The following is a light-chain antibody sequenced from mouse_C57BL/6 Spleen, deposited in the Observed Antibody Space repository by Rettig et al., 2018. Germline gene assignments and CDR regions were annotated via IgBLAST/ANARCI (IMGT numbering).Light chain of an antibody. Sequence: QIVLTQSPAIMSASPGEKVTMTCSASSSVSYMHWYQQKSGTSPKRWIYDTSKLASGVPARFSGSGSGTSYSLTISSMEAEDAATYYCQQWSSNPPTFGGGTKPEIK. CDR1: SSVSY. V-gene: IGKV4-59*01. CDR2: DTS. J-gene: IGKJ2*01. CDR3: QQWSSNPPT.